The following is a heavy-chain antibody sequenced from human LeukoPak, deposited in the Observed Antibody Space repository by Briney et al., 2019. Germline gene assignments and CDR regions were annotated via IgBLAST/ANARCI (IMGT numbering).Heavy chain of an antibody. CDR2: IYYRGST. Sequence: SQTLSLTCTVSGGSISSGGYYWRWLRQHPGKGEEWIGYIYYRGSTYYNPSLKSRVTISVDTSKNQFSLKLSSVTAADTAVYYCARDQPILYYFDYWGQGTLVTVSS. D-gene: IGHD1-14*01. J-gene: IGHJ4*02. V-gene: IGHV4-31*03. CDR1: GGSISSGGYY. CDR3: ARDQPILYYFDY.